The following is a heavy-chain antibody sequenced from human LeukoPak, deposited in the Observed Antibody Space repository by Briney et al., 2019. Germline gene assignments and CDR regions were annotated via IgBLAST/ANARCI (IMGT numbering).Heavy chain of an antibody. J-gene: IGHJ4*02. D-gene: IGHD6-19*01. CDR3: ARRLVVAGTLPDL. Sequence: GSAWVSPEASLYTPTKYDINGGPHAPGQGGGCRRWMNPNSGNTGYAQKFQGRVTMTRDTSISTAYMELSSLRSEDTAVYFCARRLVVAGTLPDLWGQGTLVTVSS. CDR1: LYTPTKYD. V-gene: IGHV1-8*01. CDR2: MNPNSGNT.